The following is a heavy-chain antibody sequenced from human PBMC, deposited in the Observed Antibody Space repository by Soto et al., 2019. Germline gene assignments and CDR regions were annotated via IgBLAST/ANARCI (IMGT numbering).Heavy chain of an antibody. D-gene: IGHD4-17*01. CDR2: ISGSGVST. CDR3: AKDYGDYPFDY. V-gene: IGHV3-23*01. CDR1: GFTFSSYA. Sequence: EVQLLESGGGLVQPGGSLRLSCAASGFTFSSYAMNWVRQAPGKGLEWVSGISGSGVSTFYADSVKGRFTISRDNSKNTLYLQMNSLRAEDTAVYYCAKDYGDYPFDYWGQGTLVTVSS. J-gene: IGHJ4*02.